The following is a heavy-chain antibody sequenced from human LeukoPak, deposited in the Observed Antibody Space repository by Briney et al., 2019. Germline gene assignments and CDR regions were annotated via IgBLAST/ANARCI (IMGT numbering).Heavy chain of an antibody. Sequence: GGSLRLSCATSGFTFSSNYMSWVRQAPGKGLEWVSVIYDSGTTYYADSVKGRFLIFRDTSKNTVDLQMNSLRVEDTAVYYCAGRRSSGWYAYWGQGTLVTVSS. D-gene: IGHD6-19*01. CDR1: GFTFSSNY. CDR2: IYDSGTT. CDR3: AGRRSSGWYAY. V-gene: IGHV3-53*01. J-gene: IGHJ4*02.